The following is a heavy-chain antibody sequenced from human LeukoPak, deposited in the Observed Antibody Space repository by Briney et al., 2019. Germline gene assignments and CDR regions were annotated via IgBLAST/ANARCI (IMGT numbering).Heavy chain of an antibody. CDR2: ISSSSSSI. Sequence: GGSLRLSCAASGFTFSSYSMNWVRQAPGKGLEWVSSISSSSSSIYYADSVKGRFTISRDNAENSVYLQMNSLRAEDTAVYYCARVPGDFWGQGTLVTVSS. CDR3: ARVPGDF. CDR1: GFTFSSYS. V-gene: IGHV3-21*01. J-gene: IGHJ4*02.